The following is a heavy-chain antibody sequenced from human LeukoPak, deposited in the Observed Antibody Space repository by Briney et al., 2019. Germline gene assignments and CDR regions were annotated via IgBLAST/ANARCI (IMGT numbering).Heavy chain of an antibody. D-gene: IGHD3-10*01. Sequence: GGSLRLSCAASGFTFSSYSMNWVRQAPGEGLGWVSYISSSSSTIYYADSVKGRFTISRDNAKNSLCLQMNSLRDEDTAVYYCARAGGSGSYYKGVYFDYWGQGTLVTVSS. CDR1: GFTFSSYS. CDR2: ISSSSSTI. CDR3: ARAGGSGSYYKGVYFDY. J-gene: IGHJ4*02. V-gene: IGHV3-48*02.